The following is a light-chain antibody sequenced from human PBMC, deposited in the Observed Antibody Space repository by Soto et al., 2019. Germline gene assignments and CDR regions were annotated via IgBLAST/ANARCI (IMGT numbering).Light chain of an antibody. CDR3: QEYRSWPRT. Sequence: VVTQSPGTLSVSPGERATLSCRASQSVSNDYLAWYLHKPGQAPRPLMSGASSRATGIPDRFSGSGSGTDFTLTINCLQAEDCGGYYCQEYRSWPRTFCEGT. CDR2: GAS. J-gene: IGKJ4*02. V-gene: IGKV3-20*01. CDR1: QSVSNDY.